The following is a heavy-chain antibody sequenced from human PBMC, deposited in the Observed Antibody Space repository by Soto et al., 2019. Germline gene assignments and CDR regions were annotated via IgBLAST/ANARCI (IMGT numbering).Heavy chain of an antibody. CDR3: TKDIRRNGDYGPHYFDY. CDR1: GFTFHGST. V-gene: IGHV3-73*02. J-gene: IGHJ4*02. CDR2: ISIKTNNYAT. D-gene: IGHD2-21*02. Sequence: VESGGGLVQPGESLKLSCVGSGFTFHGSTMHWVRQAPGKGLEWIGLISIKTNNYATVYAASVTGRFTLSRDDSENTAYLQMNSLKTEDTALYYCTKDIRRNGDYGPHYFDYWGQGTLVTVSS.